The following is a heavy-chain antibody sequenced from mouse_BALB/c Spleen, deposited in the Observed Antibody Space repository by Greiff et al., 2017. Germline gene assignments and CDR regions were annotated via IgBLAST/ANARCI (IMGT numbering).Heavy chain of an antibody. Sequence: EVKLLESGPGLVKPSQSLSLTCTVTGYSITSDYAWNWIRQFPGNKLEWMGYISYSGSTSYNPSLKSRISITRDTSKNQFFLQLNSVTTEDTATYYCARSGITTVVEGAMDYWGQGTSVTVSS. D-gene: IGHD1-1*01. CDR3: ARSGITTVVEGAMDY. CDR2: ISYSGST. J-gene: IGHJ4*01. V-gene: IGHV3-2*02. CDR1: GYSITSDYA.